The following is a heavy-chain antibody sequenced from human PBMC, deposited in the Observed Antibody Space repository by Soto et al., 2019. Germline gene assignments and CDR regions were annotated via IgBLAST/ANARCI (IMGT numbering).Heavy chain of an antibody. CDR1: CFSIRCFH. CDR3: ARGGPLEYHPTYYFDY. V-gene: IGHV4-59*01. J-gene: IGHJ4*02. Sequence: PSGTLSPPCTCSCFSIRCFHWGWIPPPPGKGLEWIGYIYYSGSTNYNPSLKSRVTISVDTSKNQFSLKLSSVTAADTAVYYCARGGPLEYHPTYYFDYWGQGTLVTAPQ. D-gene: IGHD2-2*01. CDR2: IYYSGST.